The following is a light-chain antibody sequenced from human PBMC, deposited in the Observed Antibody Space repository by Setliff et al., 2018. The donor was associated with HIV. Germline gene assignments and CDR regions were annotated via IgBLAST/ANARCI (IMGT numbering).Light chain of an antibody. J-gene: IGLJ1*01. V-gene: IGLV2-14*03. CDR1: SNDVGGYNY. Sequence: QSVLTQPASVSGSPGQSITISCTGTSNDVGGYNYVAWYQEHPGKAPKLMIYDVSNRPSGVSNRFSGSKSGSTASLTISGLLAEDESDYYCSSYTGSGTFVFGGGTRSPS. CDR3: SSYTGSGTFV. CDR2: DVS.